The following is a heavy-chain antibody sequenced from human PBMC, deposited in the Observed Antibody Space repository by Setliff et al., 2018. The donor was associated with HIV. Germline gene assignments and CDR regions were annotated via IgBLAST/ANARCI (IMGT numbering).Heavy chain of an antibody. CDR1: GSSMRRNY. CDR2: IYYSGTT. V-gene: IGHV4-59*01. D-gene: IGHD3-3*01. J-gene: IGHJ3*01. Sequence: PSETLSLTCSVSGSSMRRNYWSWIRQPPGKELEWIGYIYYSGTTNYNPSLKSRVTFSVDTSKTQFSLRLTSVTAADTAMYFCERVRGDNFWSGSYSLPASDAFDVWGQGTMVTVS. CDR3: ERVRGDNFWSGSYSLPASDAFDV.